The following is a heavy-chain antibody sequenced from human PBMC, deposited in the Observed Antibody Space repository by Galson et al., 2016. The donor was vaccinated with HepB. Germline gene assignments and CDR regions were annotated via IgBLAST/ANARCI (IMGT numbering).Heavy chain of an antibody. J-gene: IGHJ3*02. CDR1: GFSVSGKY. D-gene: IGHD3-22*01. Sequence: SLRLSCAASGFSVSGKYMSWARQAPGKGLEWVSAIFSGDATHYRDSVKGRLTISRDTSKNTLYLQMNNLRAEDTAIYYCEGYSDPFDIWGQGTMVTVSS. CDR2: IFSGDAT. CDR3: EGYSDPFDI. V-gene: IGHV3-53*01.